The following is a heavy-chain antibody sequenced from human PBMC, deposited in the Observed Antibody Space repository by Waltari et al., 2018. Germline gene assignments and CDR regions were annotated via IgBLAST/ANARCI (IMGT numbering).Heavy chain of an antibody. CDR1: GFTFSSYG. V-gene: IGHV3-33*01. CDR2: IWDGGSNK. J-gene: IGHJ4*02. Sequence: QVQLVESGGGVVQPGRSLRLSCAASGFTFSSYGMHWVRQAPGKGLEWVAVIWDGGSNKYYADSVKGRFTISRDNSKNTLYLQMNSLRAEDTAVYYCARARYYFDYWGQGTLVTVSS. CDR3: ARARYYFDY.